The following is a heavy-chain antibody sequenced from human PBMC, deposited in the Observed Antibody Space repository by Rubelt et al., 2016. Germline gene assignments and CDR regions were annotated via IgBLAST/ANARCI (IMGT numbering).Heavy chain of an antibody. J-gene: IGHJ4*02. D-gene: IGHD3-22*01. CDR3: ARYYYDSSGYVYFDY. V-gene: IGHV1-3*01. CDR2: INAGNGNT. Sequence: QVQLVQSGAEVKKPGASVKVSCKASGYTFTSYAMHWVRQAPGQRLEWMGWINAGNGNTTYSQTFQGRVTITRDTSASTAYMEPSSLRSEDTAVYYCARYYYDSSGYVYFDYWGQGTLVTVSS. CDR1: GYTFTSYA.